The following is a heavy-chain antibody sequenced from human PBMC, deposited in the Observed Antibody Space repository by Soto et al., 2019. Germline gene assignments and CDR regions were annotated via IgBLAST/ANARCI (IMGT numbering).Heavy chain of an antibody. CDR3: VRDGGDCGYRLTYYYYMGLDV. CDR2: INIGSGRT. V-gene: IGHV1-3*05. J-gene: IGHJ6*02. D-gene: IGHD2-21*02. Sequence: QVQLVQSGAEEKQPGASVRVSCKTSGYDFSSYAMHWVRQAPGQRLEWMGWINIGSGRTEYPQNLQDRITITRDTSASTVYMDLSSLKSEDTSVYFCVRDGGDCGYRLTYYYYMGLDVWGQGTTVTVSS. CDR1: GYDFSSYA.